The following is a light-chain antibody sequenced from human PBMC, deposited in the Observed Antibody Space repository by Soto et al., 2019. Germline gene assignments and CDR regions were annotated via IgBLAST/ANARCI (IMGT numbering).Light chain of an antibody. CDR2: GAS. Sequence: EIVLTQSPGTLSLSPGERPTLSWSASQSVSNNYLAWYQQKPGQAPRLLIYGASNRATGIPDRFSGSGSGTDFTLTINSLEPEDFAVYYCQQRSNWPSITFGQGTRLEI. J-gene: IGKJ5*01. V-gene: IGKV3D-20*02. CDR1: QSVSNNY. CDR3: QQRSNWPSIT.